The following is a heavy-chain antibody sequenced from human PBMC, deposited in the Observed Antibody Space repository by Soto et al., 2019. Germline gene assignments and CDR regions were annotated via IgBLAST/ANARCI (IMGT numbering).Heavy chain of an antibody. Sequence: QVQLQESGPGLVKPSQTLSLTCTVSGGSISSGDYYWSWIRQPPGKGLEWIGYIYYSGSTYYNPSLKSRVTISVDTSKNQFSLQLSSVTAADTAVYYCARDLLAARGWFDPWGPGTLVTVSS. J-gene: IGHJ5*02. CDR1: GGSISSGDYY. D-gene: IGHD6-6*01. CDR2: IYYSGST. CDR3: ARDLLAARGWFDP. V-gene: IGHV4-30-4*01.